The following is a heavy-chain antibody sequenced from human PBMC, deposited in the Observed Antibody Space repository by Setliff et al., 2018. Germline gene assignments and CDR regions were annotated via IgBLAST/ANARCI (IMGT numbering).Heavy chain of an antibody. CDR1: GGSISSSLYY. CDR2: IYYSGST. Sequence: SETLSLTCTVSGGSISSSLYYWGWIRQPPGKGLEWIGSIYYSGSTNYNPSLKSRVTISVDTSKNQFSLKLSSVTAADTAVYYCARGAGFSSRWYIYYYGMDVWGQGTTVTVSS. V-gene: IGHV4-39*07. CDR3: ARGAGFSSRWYIYYYGMDV. J-gene: IGHJ6*02. D-gene: IGHD6-13*01.